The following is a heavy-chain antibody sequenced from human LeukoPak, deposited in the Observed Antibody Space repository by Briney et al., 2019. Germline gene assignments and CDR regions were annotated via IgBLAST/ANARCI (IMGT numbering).Heavy chain of an antibody. D-gene: IGHD3-16*01. CDR2: ISSSGSTI. CDR3: AKGYYDYVWGSPYYYMDV. Sequence: GGSLRLSCAASGFTFSSYEMNWVRQAPGKGLEWVSYISSSGSTIYYADSVKGRFTISRDNSKNTLYLQMNSLRAEDTAVYYCAKGYYDYVWGSPYYYMDVWGKGTTVTVSS. J-gene: IGHJ6*03. CDR1: GFTFSSYE. V-gene: IGHV3-48*03.